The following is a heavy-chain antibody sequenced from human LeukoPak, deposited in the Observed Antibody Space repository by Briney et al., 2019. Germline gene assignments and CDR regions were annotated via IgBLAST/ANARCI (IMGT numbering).Heavy chain of an antibody. CDR3: ARENYYRSGSPFDY. V-gene: IGHV4-59*01. J-gene: IGHJ4*02. D-gene: IGHD3-10*01. Sequence: SETLSLTCTVSGGSISSFYWTWIRQAPGKGLEWIGYNSDMGNSNYSPSLKSRVTISVDTSKNQFSLKVTSVTAADTAVYHCARENYYRSGSPFDYWGQGILVTVSS. CDR2: NSDMGNS. CDR1: GGSISSFY.